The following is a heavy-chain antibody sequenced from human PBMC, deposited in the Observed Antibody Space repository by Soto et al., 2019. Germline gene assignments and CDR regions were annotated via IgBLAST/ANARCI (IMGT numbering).Heavy chain of an antibody. Sequence: QVQLVESGGGVVQPGRSLRLSCTASGFTFSNYGMHWVRQAPGKGLEWVALIWYDGSNKYYGDSVKGRFTISRDNSKNTLYLQMSSLRAEETAVYYCTRDFCGGSCDHHPGGVDYWGQGILVTVSS. J-gene: IGHJ4*02. D-gene: IGHD2-15*01. CDR2: IWYDGSNK. CDR3: TRDFCGGSCDHHPGGVDY. CDR1: GFTFSNYG. V-gene: IGHV3-33*01.